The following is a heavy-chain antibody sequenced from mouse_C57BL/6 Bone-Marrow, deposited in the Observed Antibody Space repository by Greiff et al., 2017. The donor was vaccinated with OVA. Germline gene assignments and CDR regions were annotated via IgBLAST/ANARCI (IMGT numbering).Heavy chain of an antibody. J-gene: IGHJ1*03. D-gene: IGHD1-1*01. CDR1: GYSITSGYY. V-gene: IGHV3-6*01. CDR2: LSYDGSN. CDR3: AGGRYYGGYFDV. Sequence: ESGPGLVKPSQSLSLTCSVTGYSITSGYYWNWIRQFPGNKLEWMGYLSYDGSNNYNPSLKNRISITRDTSKNQFFLKLNSVTTEDTATCYCAGGRYYGGYFDVWGTGATVTVSS.